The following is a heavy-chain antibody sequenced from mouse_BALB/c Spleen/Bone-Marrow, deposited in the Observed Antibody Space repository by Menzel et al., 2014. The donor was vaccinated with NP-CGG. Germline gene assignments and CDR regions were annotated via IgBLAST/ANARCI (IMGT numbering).Heavy chain of an antibody. CDR2: ISYDGSN. CDR3: AKLLYWYFDV. Sequence: QSGPGLVKPSQSLSLTCSVTGYSITSGYYWNWIRQFPGNKLEWMGYISYDGSNKYNPSLKNRIFITRDTSKNQFFLKLNSVTTEDTTTYYCAKLLYWYFDVWGAGTTVTVSS. J-gene: IGHJ1*01. V-gene: IGHV3-6*02. CDR1: GYSITSGYY.